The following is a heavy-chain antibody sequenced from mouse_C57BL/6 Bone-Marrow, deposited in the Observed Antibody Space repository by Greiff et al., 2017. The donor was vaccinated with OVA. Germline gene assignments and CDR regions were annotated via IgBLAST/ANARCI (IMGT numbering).Heavy chain of an antibody. D-gene: IGHD2-5*01. Sequence: QVQLQQSGAELARPGASVKLSCKASGYTFTSYGISWVKQRTGQGLEWIGEIYPRSGNTYYNEKFKGKATLTADKSSSTAYMELRSLTSEDSAVDFCARWGVTTSYFDYWGQGTTLTVSS. CDR2: IYPRSGNT. CDR3: ARWGVTTSYFDY. CDR1: GYTFTSYG. V-gene: IGHV1-81*01. J-gene: IGHJ2*01.